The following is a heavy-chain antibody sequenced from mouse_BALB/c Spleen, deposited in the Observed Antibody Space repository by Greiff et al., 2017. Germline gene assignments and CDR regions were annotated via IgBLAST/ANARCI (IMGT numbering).Heavy chain of an antibody. Sequence: EVQLVESGPSLVKPSQTLSLTCSVTGDSITSGYWNWIRKFPGNKLEYMGYISYSGSTYYNPSLKSRISITRDTSKNQYYLQLNSVTTEDTATYYCARYRDSSGYGYFDYWGQGTTLTVSS. J-gene: IGHJ2*01. V-gene: IGHV3-8*02. CDR3: ARYRDSSGYGYFDY. CDR2: ISYSGST. D-gene: IGHD3-2*01. CDR1: GDSITSGY.